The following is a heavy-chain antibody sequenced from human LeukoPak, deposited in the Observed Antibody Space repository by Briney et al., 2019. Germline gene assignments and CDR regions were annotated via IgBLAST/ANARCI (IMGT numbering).Heavy chain of an antibody. CDR3: AKPRTTGLGWAQFDY. V-gene: IGHV3-23*01. CDR1: GFTFSSFA. Sequence: SGGSLRLSCAASGFTFSSFAMTWVRQAPGRGLEWVSGFDGNGPNTYYADSVKGRWTISRDNSRNTLYLEMNSLRPEDTAIYYCAKPRTTGLGWAQFDYRGQGSLVTVSS. CDR2: FDGNGPNT. J-gene: IGHJ4*02. D-gene: IGHD2-8*02.